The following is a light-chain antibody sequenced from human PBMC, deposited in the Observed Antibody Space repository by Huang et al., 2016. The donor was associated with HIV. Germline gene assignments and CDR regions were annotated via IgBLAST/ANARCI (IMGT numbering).Light chain of an antibody. V-gene: IGKV3-11*01. CDR3: QQRVNGLT. CDR1: QNINTH. Sequence: EIVLTQSPATLSFFPGQRVSLSCRASQNINTHLAWYQQRPGQPPRLLIYDSSSRGPGVAARFSGSGSGTDITLTISSLESEDFATYYCQQRVNGLTFGGGTKV. J-gene: IGKJ4*01. CDR2: DSS.